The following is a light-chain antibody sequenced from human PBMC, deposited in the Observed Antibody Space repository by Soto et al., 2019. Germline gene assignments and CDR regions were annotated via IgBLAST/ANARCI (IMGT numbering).Light chain of an antibody. CDR3: QQYGSSPPMT. Sequence: EIVLTQSPGTLSLSPGERATLSCRASQSVSSSYLAWYQQKPGQAPRLLIYGASSRATGIPDRFSGSGSGTDFSLTISRPEPEDCAVYYCQQYGSSPPMTFGQGTKVDIK. J-gene: IGKJ1*01. CDR2: GAS. CDR1: QSVSSSY. V-gene: IGKV3-20*01.